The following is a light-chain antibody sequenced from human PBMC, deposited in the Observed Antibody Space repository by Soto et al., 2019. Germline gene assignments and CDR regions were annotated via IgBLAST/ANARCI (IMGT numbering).Light chain of an antibody. V-gene: IGLV1-44*01. CDR1: SSNIEHNT. J-gene: IGLJ2*01. Sequence: QSVLTQPPSASGTPGQRVTISCSGSSSNIEHNTVNWYQQLPGTAPKLLIYSNNQRPSGVPDRFSASKSGTSASLAISGLQSEDEADYYCAAWDDSLNGPVFGGGTKLTVL. CDR2: SNN. CDR3: AAWDDSLNGPV.